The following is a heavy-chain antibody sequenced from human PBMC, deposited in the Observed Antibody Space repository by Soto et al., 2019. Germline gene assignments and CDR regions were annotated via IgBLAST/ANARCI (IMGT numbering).Heavy chain of an antibody. CDR3: ARVTLKAGNWFDP. CDR2: INPNSRGT. CDR1: GYTFTDYF. Sequence: GASVKVSCKASGYTFTDYFIHWVRQAPGQGFEWMGWINPNSRGTNYAQKFQGRVTMTRDTSNNTAYMELRGLGSDDTAVYYCARVTLKAGNWFDPWGQGTLVTVSS. J-gene: IGHJ5*02. V-gene: IGHV1-2*02.